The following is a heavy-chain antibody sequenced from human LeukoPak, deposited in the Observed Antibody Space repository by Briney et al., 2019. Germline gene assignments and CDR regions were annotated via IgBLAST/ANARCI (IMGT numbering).Heavy chain of an antibody. CDR1: GTSITTYY. CDR3: ARDYSNYDFWSGYVFDY. J-gene: IGHJ4*02. D-gene: IGHD3-3*01. CDR2: IYYNGVT. Sequence: PSETLSLTCTVSGTSITTYYWSWIRQSPGQGLESIGYIYYNGVTNYNPSLKSRVTMSVDTSKNQFSLKLSSVTAADTAVYYCARDYSNYDFWSGYVFDYWGQGTLVTVSS. V-gene: IGHV4-59*12.